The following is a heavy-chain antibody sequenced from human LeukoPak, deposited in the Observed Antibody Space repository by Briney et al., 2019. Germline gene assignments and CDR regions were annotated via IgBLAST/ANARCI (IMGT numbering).Heavy chain of an antibody. CDR2: SRNNGRGYST. J-gene: IGHJ4*02. CDR1: GFTFSDHH. D-gene: IGHD3-22*01. Sequence: GGSLGLFCAASGFTFSDHHMDWVRQAPGKRLEWIGGSRNNGRGYSTAFAACVKGRFTSSSDEPKNPLYLQLNSLKTEATALYYFTRISYYETGGYYPDHWGQGTLVTVSS. CDR3: TRISYYETGGYYPDH. V-gene: IGHV3-72*01.